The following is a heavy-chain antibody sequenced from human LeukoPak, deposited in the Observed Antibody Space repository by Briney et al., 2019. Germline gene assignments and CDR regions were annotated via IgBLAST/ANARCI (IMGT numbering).Heavy chain of an antibody. CDR2: INHSGST. V-gene: IGHV4-34*01. J-gene: IGHJ3*02. CDR3: ARAGRYAFDI. CDR1: GGSFSGYY. Sequence: SETLSLTCTVYGGSFSGYYWSWIRQPPGKGLEWIGEINHSGSTNYNPSLKSRVTISVDTSKNQFSLKLSSVTAADTAVYYCARAGRYAFDIWGQGTMVTVPS.